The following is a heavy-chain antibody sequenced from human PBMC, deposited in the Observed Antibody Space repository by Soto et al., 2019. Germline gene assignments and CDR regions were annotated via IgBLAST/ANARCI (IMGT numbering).Heavy chain of an antibody. V-gene: IGHV1-18*04. Sequence: ASVKVSCKASGYPFTSYGITWVRQAPGQGPEWMGWISTYNGDTKYAQSLQGRGTMTTDTSTTTAYMEVRSLRSDDTAVYYCARVMTTFGVVSKGPDHWGQGTLVTVSS. CDR3: ARVMTTFGVVSKGPDH. CDR1: GYPFTSYG. J-gene: IGHJ4*02. CDR2: ISTYNGDT. D-gene: IGHD3-3*01.